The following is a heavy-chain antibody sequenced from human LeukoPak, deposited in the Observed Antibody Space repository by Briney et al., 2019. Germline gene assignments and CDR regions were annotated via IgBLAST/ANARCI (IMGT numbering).Heavy chain of an antibody. V-gene: IGHV3-30*17. CDR1: EFTFSNYA. CDR3: TRDAYNFNDFDY. Sequence: GGSLRLSCAVSEFTFSNYAMHWVRQPPGKGLEWVAVVSSHGNDGYYADSVRGRFTISRDNSKNTLYLQIDSLRLEDTAIYYCTRDAYNFNDFDYWGQGTLVTVSS. D-gene: IGHD5-24*01. J-gene: IGHJ4*02. CDR2: VSSHGNDG.